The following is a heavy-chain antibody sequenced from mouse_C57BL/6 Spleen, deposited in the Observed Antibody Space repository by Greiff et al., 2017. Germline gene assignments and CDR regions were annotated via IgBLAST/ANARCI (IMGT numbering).Heavy chain of an antibody. D-gene: IGHD1-1*01. J-gene: IGHJ2*01. Sequence: VQLQQSGAELVKPGASVKISCKASGYAFSSYWMTWVKQRPGNGLEWIGQIYPGDGDTNYNGKFKGKATLTADKSSSTAYMQLSSLTSEDSAVYFCARNGITTVEYYFDYWGQGTTLTVSS. CDR2: IYPGDGDT. CDR3: ARNGITTVEYYFDY. CDR1: GYAFSSYW. V-gene: IGHV1-80*01.